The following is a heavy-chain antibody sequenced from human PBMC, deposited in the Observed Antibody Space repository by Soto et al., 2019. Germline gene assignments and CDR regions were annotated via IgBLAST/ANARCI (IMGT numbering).Heavy chain of an antibody. CDR1: GYTFTGYY. V-gene: IGHV1-2*02. Sequence: ASVKVSCKTSGYTFTGYYLNWVRQAPGRGLEWVGWVNPKTGDTNNAQKFQGRVTMTTDTSISTGYMELSGLKSDDTAVYYCVTGDHLVRWGQGTRVTVSS. J-gene: IGHJ4*02. CDR2: VNPKTGDT. D-gene: IGHD6-6*01. CDR3: VTGDHLVR.